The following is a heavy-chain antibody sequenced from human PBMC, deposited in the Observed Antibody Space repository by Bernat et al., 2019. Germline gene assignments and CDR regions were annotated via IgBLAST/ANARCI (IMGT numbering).Heavy chain of an antibody. J-gene: IGHJ3*02. CDR1: GFTFSSYG. Sequence: VQLVESGGGLVQPGGSLRLSCAASGFTFSSYGMHWVRQAPGKGLEWVAVISYDGSNKYSADSVKGRFTISRDNSKNTLYLQMNSLRAEDTAVYYCAKQYYDSNDAFDIWGQGTMVTVSS. CDR2: ISYDGSNK. D-gene: IGHD3-3*01. CDR3: AKQYYDSNDAFDI. V-gene: IGHV3-30*18.